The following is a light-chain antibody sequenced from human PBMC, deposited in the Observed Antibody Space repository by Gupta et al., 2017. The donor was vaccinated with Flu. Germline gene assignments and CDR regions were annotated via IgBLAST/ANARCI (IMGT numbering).Light chain of an antibody. Sequence: QSALTQPASVSGSPGQSITLSCTGTSSDVGAYNYVSWYQQHPGEAPILMIYEVSYRPSGISNRVSGSESGNTASLTISGLQAEDEDYYYCSSYTGSGTVFGGGTKVTVL. CDR2: EVS. CDR3: SSYTGSGTV. J-gene: IGLJ3*02. V-gene: IGLV2-14*01. CDR1: SSDVGAYNY.